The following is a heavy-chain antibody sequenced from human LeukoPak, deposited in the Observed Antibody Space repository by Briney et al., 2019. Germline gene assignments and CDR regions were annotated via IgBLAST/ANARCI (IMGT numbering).Heavy chain of an antibody. CDR3: ARRYSDCGGDCPGIDV. V-gene: IGHV1-69*02. CDR2: ITPILGVA. Sequence: SVKVSCKASGGFFSNHTFSWVRQAPGQGLEWMGRITPILGVADYAQKFQGRVTTTADKSTSTVYMEVSSMRSEDTAVYYCARRYSDCGGDCPGIDVWGQRTTVTVSS. D-gene: IGHD2-21*02. J-gene: IGHJ6*02. CDR1: GGFFSNHT.